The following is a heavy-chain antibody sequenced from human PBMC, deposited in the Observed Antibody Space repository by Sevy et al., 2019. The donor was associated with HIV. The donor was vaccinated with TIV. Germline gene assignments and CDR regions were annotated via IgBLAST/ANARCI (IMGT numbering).Heavy chain of an antibody. CDR2: ISWNSRNI. Sequence: GGSLRLSCAASGFPFNDHAMHWVRQVPGKGLEWVSGISWNSRNIGYADSVKGRFTISRDNVGHFVYLEMNSLRPEDTAFYYCAKDINRGCDGVNCYSYYYYFYGLDVWGQGTMVTVSS. D-gene: IGHD2-21*01. CDR3: AKDINRGCDGVNCYSYYYYFYGLDV. V-gene: IGHV3-9*01. J-gene: IGHJ6*02. CDR1: GFPFNDHA.